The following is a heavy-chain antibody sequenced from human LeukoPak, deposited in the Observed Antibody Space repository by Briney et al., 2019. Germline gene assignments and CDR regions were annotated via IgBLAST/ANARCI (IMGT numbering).Heavy chain of an antibody. CDR3: ARPSEAAAGKRFGV. D-gene: IGHD6-13*01. Sequence: SETLSLTCAVSGGSISSSNWWSWVRQPPGKGLEWIGEIYHSGSTNYNPSLKSRVTISVDKSKNQFSLKLSSVTAADTAVYYCARPSEAAAGKRFGVWGQGTTVTVSS. CDR1: GGSISSSNW. CDR2: IYHSGST. V-gene: IGHV4-4*02. J-gene: IGHJ6*02.